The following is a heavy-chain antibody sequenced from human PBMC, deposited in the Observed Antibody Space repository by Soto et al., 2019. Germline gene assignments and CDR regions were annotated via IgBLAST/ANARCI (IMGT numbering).Heavy chain of an antibody. CDR1: GYTFTSYA. CDR2: INAGNGNT. J-gene: IGHJ5*02. CDR3: ARDPTGTNWFDP. Sequence: ASVKVSCKASGYTFTSYAMHWVRQAPGQRLEWMGWINAGNGNTGYAQKFQGRVTMTRNTSISTAYMELSSLRSEDTAVYYCARDPTGTNWFDPWGQGTRVTVSS. V-gene: IGHV1-3*01. D-gene: IGHD1-1*01.